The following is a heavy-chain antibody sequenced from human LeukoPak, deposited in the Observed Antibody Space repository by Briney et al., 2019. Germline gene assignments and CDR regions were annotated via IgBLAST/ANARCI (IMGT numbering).Heavy chain of an antibody. CDR2: IYPGGSNT. CDR3: ARRYCSGGTCYYFDS. D-gene: IGHD2-15*01. CDR1: GYSFTSHW. Sequence: GESLKISCKGSGYSFTSHWLGWVRQMPGKGREWLGIIYPGGSNTIYSPSFQAQVTISADKSISTAYLQWSSLKSSDTAMYFCARRYCSGGTCYYFDSWGQGTLVTVSS. J-gene: IGHJ4*02. V-gene: IGHV5-51*01.